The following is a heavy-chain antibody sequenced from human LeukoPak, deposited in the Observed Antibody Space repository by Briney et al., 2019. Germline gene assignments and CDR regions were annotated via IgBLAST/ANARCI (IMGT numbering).Heavy chain of an antibody. Sequence: GGSLRLSCAASGFTFSNYAMHWVRHAPDKGLEWVAVISYDGRNKYYADSVKGRFTISRDNSKNTLYVQMNTLRTDDTAVYYCARDSYGADYWGQGTLVTVSS. CDR2: ISYDGRNK. CDR3: ARDSYGADY. J-gene: IGHJ4*02. V-gene: IGHV3-30*04. CDR1: GFTFSNYA. D-gene: IGHD4-17*01.